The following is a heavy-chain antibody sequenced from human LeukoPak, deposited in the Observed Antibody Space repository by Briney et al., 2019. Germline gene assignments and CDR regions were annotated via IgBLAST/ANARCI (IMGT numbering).Heavy chain of an antibody. Sequence: ETLSLTCAVYGGSFSGYYWSWVRQAPGKGLEWVSTIGGGGGGTYYADSVKGRFTISRDTSKNTLFLQMNSLRAEDTAVYYCARNDFGSGWLGDYWGQGTLVTVFS. CDR3: ARNDFGSGWLGDY. CDR2: IGGGGGGT. V-gene: IGHV3-23*01. J-gene: IGHJ4*02. CDR1: GGSFSGYY. D-gene: IGHD6-19*01.